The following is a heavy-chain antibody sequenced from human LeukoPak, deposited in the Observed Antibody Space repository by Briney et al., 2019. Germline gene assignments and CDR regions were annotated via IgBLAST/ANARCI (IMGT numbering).Heavy chain of an antibody. V-gene: IGHV3-74*01. J-gene: IGHJ3*02. Sequence: GGSLRLSCAASGFTFSNYWMHWVRQAPGKGLMWVSRIKGDGIDTIGADFVKGRFTTSRDNAKNTLYLQMNSLRAEDTATYYCVSDQSLWALDIWGQGTTVTVSS. D-gene: IGHD1-26*01. CDR1: GFTFSNYW. CDR2: IKGDGIDT. CDR3: VSDQSLWALDI.